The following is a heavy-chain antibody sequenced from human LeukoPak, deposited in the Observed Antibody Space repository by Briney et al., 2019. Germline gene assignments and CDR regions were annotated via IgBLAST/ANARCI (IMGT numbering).Heavy chain of an antibody. D-gene: IGHD6-13*01. J-gene: IGHJ6*02. CDR2: ISSSSSYI. V-gene: IGHV3-21*01. CDR1: GFTFSSYS. CDR3: ARDRGSSSWWDYYYYGMDV. Sequence: GGSLRLSCAASGFTFSSYSMNWVRQAPGKGLEWVSSISSSSSYIYYADSVKGRFTISRDNSKNTLYLQMNSLRAEDTAVYYCARDRGSSSWWDYYYYGMDVWGQGTTVTVSS.